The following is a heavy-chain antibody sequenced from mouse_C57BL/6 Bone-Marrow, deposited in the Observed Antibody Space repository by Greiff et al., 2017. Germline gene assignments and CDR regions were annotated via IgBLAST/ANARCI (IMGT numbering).Heavy chain of an antibody. CDR1: GYTFTSYW. V-gene: IGHV1-5*01. CDR2: IYPGNSDT. D-gene: IGHD2-3*01. Sequence: VQLQQSGTVLARPGASVKMSCKTSGYTFTSYWMHWVKQRPGQGLEWIGAIYPGNSDTSYNQKFKGKAKLTAVTSASTAYMELSSLTNEDSAVYYCTREEGWLLPYYCDYWGQGTTLTVSS. CDR3: TREEGWLLPYYCDY. J-gene: IGHJ2*01.